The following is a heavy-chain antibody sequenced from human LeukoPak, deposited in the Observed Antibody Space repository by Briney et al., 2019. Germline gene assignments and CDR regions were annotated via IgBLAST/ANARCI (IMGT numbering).Heavy chain of an antibody. D-gene: IGHD3-10*01. V-gene: IGHV3-23*01. CDR3: TKWSGFGDD. CDR2: ISGRGDST. J-gene: IGHJ4*02. CDR1: GFTLSSNS. Sequence: PGGSLRLSCAASGFTLSSNSMTWVRQTPGKGREWVSGISGRGDSTFYADSVKGRFTISRDNTRDTLYLQMSRLRPEDTAVYYCTKWSGFGDDLGQATMVTVSS.